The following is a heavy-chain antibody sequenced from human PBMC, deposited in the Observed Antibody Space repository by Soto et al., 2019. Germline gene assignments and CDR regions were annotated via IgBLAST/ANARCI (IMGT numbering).Heavy chain of an antibody. CDR3: AAGGRDCSCVSCYSPYYYYEMDV. D-gene: IGHD2-15*01. CDR1: GFTFTSSA. Sequence: SVKVSCKASGFTFTSSAVRWVRQARGQRLEWIGWIVVGSGNTSYAQRFQERVNITRDMSTSTAYMELRRLRSEDTAVYYCAAGGRDCSCVSCYSPYYYYEMDVWGPGATVTVSS. V-gene: IGHV1-58*01. J-gene: IGHJ6*01. CDR2: IVVGSGNT.